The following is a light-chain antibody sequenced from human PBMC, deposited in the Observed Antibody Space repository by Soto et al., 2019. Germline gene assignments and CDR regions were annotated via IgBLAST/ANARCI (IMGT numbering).Light chain of an antibody. Sequence: QSVLTQPPSVCGAPGQRVTISCTGSSSNIGAGYDVHWYQQLPGTAPKLLIYGNSNRPSGVPDRFSGSKSGTSASLAITGLQAEDDADYYCQSYDSSLSALYVFGTGTKLTVL. V-gene: IGLV1-40*01. CDR1: SSNIGAGYD. CDR2: GNS. CDR3: QSYDSSLSALYV. J-gene: IGLJ1*01.